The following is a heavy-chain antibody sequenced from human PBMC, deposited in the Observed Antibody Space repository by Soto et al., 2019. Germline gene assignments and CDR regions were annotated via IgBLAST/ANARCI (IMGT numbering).Heavy chain of an antibody. Sequence: PGGSLRLSCAASGFTFSSYEMNWVRQTPGKGLEWVSYISGSGGTIHYADSVKGRFTISRDNAKNSLYLQMNSLRAEDTAVYYCTRGDVEREVVTATYFDDWGQGTLVTVSS. CDR3: TRGDVEREVVTATYFDD. J-gene: IGHJ4*02. CDR2: ISGSGGTI. V-gene: IGHV3-48*03. D-gene: IGHD2-21*02. CDR1: GFTFSSYE.